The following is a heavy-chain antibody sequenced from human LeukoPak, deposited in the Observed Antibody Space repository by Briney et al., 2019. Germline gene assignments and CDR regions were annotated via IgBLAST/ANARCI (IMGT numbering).Heavy chain of an antibody. CDR1: GYTFTSYG. CDR3: ARVVPAPVDYYYYYGMDV. D-gene: IGHD2-2*01. CDR2: IRAYNGNT. J-gene: IGHJ6*02. Sequence: ASVKVSCKASGYTFTSYGISWGRQAPGQGLEWMGCIRAYNGNTNYAQKLQGRVTMTTDTSTSTAYMELRSLRSDDTAVYYCARVVPAPVDYYYYYGMDVWGQGTTVTVSS. V-gene: IGHV1-18*01.